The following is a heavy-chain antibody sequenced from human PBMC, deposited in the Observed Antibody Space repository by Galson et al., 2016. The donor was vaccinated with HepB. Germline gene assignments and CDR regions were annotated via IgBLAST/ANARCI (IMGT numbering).Heavy chain of an antibody. CDR3: ARQDYDILTGFHSPYNAFEI. V-gene: IGHV5-51*01. J-gene: IGHJ3*02. CDR1: GYTFSSHW. Sequence: QSGAEVKKPGESLKISCKGSGYTFSSHWIGWLRQMPEKGLEWMGVIYPGDSDTRYSPSFHGQVTISVDKSISTAYLQWSSLKASDTAIYYCARQDYDILTGFHSPYNAFEIWGQGTKVTVSS. CDR2: IYPGDSDT. D-gene: IGHD3-9*01.